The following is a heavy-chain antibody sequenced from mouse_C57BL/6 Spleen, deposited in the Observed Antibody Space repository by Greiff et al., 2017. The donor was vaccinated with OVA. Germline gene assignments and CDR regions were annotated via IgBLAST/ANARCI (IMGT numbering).Heavy chain of an antibody. Sequence: QVQLQQSGPELVKPGASVKISCKASGYAFSSSWMNWVKQRPGKGLEWIGRIYPGDGDTNYNGKFKGKATLTADKSSSTAYMQLSSLTSEDSAVYFCARWGNYDYDGDLPFAYWGQGTLVTVSA. CDR1: GYAFSSSW. CDR3: ARWGNYDYDGDLPFAY. D-gene: IGHD2-4*01. J-gene: IGHJ3*01. V-gene: IGHV1-82*01. CDR2: IYPGDGDT.